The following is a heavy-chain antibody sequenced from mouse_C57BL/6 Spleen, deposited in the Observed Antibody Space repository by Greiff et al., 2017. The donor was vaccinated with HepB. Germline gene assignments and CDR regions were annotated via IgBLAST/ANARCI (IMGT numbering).Heavy chain of an antibody. Sequence: QVQLKQPGAELVMPGASVKLSCKASGYTFTSYWMHWVKQRPGQGLEWIGEIDPSDSYTNYNQKFKGKSTLTVDKSSSTAYMQLSSLTSEDSAVYYCATQLGRGYFDVWGTGTTVTVSS. V-gene: IGHV1-69*01. CDR2: IDPSDSYT. CDR1: GYTFTSYW. CDR3: ATQLGRGYFDV. D-gene: IGHD4-1*02. J-gene: IGHJ1*03.